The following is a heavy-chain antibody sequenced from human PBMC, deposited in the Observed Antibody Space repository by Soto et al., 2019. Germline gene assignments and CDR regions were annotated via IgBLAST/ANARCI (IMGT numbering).Heavy chain of an antibody. D-gene: IGHD1-26*01. J-gene: IGHJ6*02. Sequence: QVQLLQSGAEVKKPGSSVKVSCKASGGTFSSYAISWVRQAPGQGLEWMGGITPMFGTANYPQTCQGRVTITADESTSTDYIALSSLRSEDTAVYYCASWGDSDFEPLVGATPKVHYYYGMDGWGQGTTVPVSS. CDR2: ITPMFGTA. CDR3: ASWGDSDFEPLVGATPKVHYYYGMDG. V-gene: IGHV1-69*01. CDR1: GGTFSSYA.